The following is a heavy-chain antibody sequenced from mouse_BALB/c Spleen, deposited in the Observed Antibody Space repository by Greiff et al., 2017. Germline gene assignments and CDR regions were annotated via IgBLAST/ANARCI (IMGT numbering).Heavy chain of an antibody. J-gene: IGHJ3*01. Sequence: EVKVEESGGGLVKPGGSLKLSCAASGFTFSDYYMYWVRQTPEKRLEWVATISDGGSYTYYPDSVKGRFTISRDNAKNNLYLQMSSLKSEDTAMYYCARDDGWFAYWGQGTLVTVSA. CDR2: ISDGGSYT. CDR1: GFTFSDYY. D-gene: IGHD1-1*01. CDR3: ARDDGWFAY. V-gene: IGHV5-4*02.